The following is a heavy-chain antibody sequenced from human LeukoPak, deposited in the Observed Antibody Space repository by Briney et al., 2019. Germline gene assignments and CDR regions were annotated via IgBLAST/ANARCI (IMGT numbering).Heavy chain of an antibody. CDR2: INPNGGGT. D-gene: IGHD1-26*01. V-gene: IGHV1-46*01. J-gene: IGHJ4*02. CDR3: ARDPSGSWQRFDY. Sequence: ASVKVSCKASGYTFTTLYLHWVRQAPGQGLEGMGVINPNGGGTRYAEKFQGRVTMTRDTSTSTVYMELSSLRSEDTAVYYCARDPSGSWQRFDYWGQGTLVTVSS. CDR1: GYTFTTLY.